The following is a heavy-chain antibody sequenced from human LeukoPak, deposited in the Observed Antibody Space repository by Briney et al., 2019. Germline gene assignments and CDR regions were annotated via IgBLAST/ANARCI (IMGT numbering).Heavy chain of an antibody. V-gene: IGHV5-51*01. CDR2: IYPGDSDT. CDR3: ARKGYYYGSGSYPLFDY. CDR1: GYSFTSYW. Sequence: GESLKISCKGSGYSFTSYWIGWVRQMPGKGLEWMGIIYPGDSDTRYSPSFQGQVTISADKSISTAYLQWSSLKASDTAMYYCARKGYYYGSGSYPLFDYWGQGTLVTVSS. J-gene: IGHJ4*02. D-gene: IGHD3-10*01.